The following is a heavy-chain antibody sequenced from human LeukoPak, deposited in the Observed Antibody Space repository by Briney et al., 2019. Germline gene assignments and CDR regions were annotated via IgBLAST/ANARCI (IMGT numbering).Heavy chain of an antibody. J-gene: IGHJ4*02. CDR1: GYTFANYW. CDR2: IYPGVSDT. V-gene: IGHV5-51*01. D-gene: IGHD6-19*01. Sequence: GESLKISCQGSGYTFANYWIGWVRQMPGKGLGWMGIIYPGVSDTRYSPSFQGQVTISADKSISTAYLQWSSLKASETAVYYCARREGGWYLVYWGEGTLVTVSS. CDR3: ARREGGWYLVY.